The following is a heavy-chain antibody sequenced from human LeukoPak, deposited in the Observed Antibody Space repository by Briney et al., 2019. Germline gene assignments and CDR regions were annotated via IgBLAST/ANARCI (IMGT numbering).Heavy chain of an antibody. CDR2: ISTSGSTI. CDR1: GFTFSDYY. Sequence: PGGSLRLSCVASGFTFSDYYMSWIRQAPGKGLEWVSYISTSGSTIYYADSVKGRFTISRDNAKNSLYLQMNSLGAEDTAVYYCATSRGSWPDYFDYWGQGTLVTVSS. V-gene: IGHV3-11*04. J-gene: IGHJ4*02. CDR3: ATSRGSWPDYFDY. D-gene: IGHD6-13*01.